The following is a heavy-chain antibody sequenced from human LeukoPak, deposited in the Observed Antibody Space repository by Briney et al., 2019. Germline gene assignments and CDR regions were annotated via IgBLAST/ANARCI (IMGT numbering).Heavy chain of an antibody. J-gene: IGHJ4*02. CDR1: GYTFTGYY. CDR2: INPNSGGT. CDR3: ARGVATLADPPDY. D-gene: IGHD5-12*01. V-gene: IGHV1-2*02. Sequence: GASVKVSCKASGYTFTGYYMHWVRQAPGQGLECMGWINPNSGGTNYAQKFQGRVTMTRDTSISTAYMELSRLRSDDTAVYYCARGVATLADPPDYWGQGTLVTVSS.